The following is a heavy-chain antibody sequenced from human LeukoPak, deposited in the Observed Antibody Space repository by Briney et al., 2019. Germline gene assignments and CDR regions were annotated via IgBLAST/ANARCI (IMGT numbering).Heavy chain of an antibody. D-gene: IGHD6-19*01. J-gene: IGHJ4*02. V-gene: IGHV4-59*01. Sequence: SETLSLTCTVSGGSISSYYWSWIRQPPGKGLEWIGYIYYSGSTNYNPSLKSRVTISVDTSKNQFSLKLSSVTAADTAVYYCAREAVSGWYDYFDYWGQGTLVTVSS. CDR1: GGSISSYY. CDR2: IYYSGST. CDR3: AREAVSGWYDYFDY.